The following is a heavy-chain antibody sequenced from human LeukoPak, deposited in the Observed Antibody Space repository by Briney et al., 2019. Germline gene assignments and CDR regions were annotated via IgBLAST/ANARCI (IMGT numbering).Heavy chain of an antibody. CDR3: ASGIRAFDN. Sequence: GGSLRLSCAASGFIVSGNYMSWVRQAPGKGLEWVSSTYSGGNTYYADSVKGRSTISRDNSKNTLYLQMNSLRGEDTAVYYCASGIRAFDNWGQGTLVTVSA. V-gene: IGHV3-53*01. CDR1: GFIVSGNY. J-gene: IGHJ4*02. CDR2: TYSGGNT. D-gene: IGHD1-26*01.